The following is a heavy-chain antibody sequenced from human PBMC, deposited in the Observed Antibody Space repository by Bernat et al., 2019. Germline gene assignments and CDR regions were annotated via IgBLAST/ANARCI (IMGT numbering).Heavy chain of an antibody. CDR2: IKEDGSET. CDR3: ASLYGGFDP. V-gene: IGHV3-7*03. D-gene: IGHD3-10*01. Sequence: EVQLVESGGGLVQPGGSLRLSCAASGFTFNNYWMSWVRQAPGKGLEGVANIKEDGSETYYVDSVRGRFTISRDNAKNSLYLQMNSLRAEDTAVYYCASLYGGFDPWGQGTLVTVSS. CDR1: GFTFNNYW. J-gene: IGHJ5*02.